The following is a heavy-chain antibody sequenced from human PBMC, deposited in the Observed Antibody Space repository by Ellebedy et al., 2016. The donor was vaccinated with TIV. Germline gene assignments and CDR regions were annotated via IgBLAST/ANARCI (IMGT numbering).Heavy chain of an antibody. CDR3: ARESTIFGVAQARGFWYFDL. V-gene: IGHV4-59*12. J-gene: IGHJ2*01. CDR2: IYYSGST. D-gene: IGHD3-3*01. CDR1: GGSISSYY. Sequence: MPSETLSLTCTVSGGSISSYYRSRIRQPPGKGLEWIGYIYYSGSTNYNPSLKSRVTISVDTSKNQFSLKLSSVTAADTAVYYCARESTIFGVAQARGFWYFDLWGRGTLVTVSS.